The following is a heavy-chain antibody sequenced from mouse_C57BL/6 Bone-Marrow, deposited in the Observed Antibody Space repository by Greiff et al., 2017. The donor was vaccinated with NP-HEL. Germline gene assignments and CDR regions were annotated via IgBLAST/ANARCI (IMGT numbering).Heavy chain of an antibody. CDR1: GYTFTSYG. V-gene: IGHV1-81*01. CDR3: ARPPYYSNYGYFDY. J-gene: IGHJ2*01. CDR2: IYPRSGNT. D-gene: IGHD2-5*01. Sequence: VKLVESGAELARPGASVKLSCKASGYTFTSYGISWVKQRTGQGLEWIGEIYPRSGNTYYNEKFKGKATLTADKSSSTAYMELRSLTSEDSAVYVCARPPYYSNYGYFDYWGQGTTLTVSS.